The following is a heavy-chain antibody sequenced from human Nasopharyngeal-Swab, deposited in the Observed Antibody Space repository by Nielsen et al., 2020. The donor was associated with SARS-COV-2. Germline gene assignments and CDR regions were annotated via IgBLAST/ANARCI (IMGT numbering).Heavy chain of an antibody. Sequence: SETLSLTCTVSGGSISSGGYYWSWIRQHPGKGLEWLGYIYYSGSTYYNPSLKSRVTISVDTSKNQFSLKLSSVTAADTAVYYCARARTRTIFGVVGWFDPWGQGTLVTVSS. J-gene: IGHJ5*02. CDR2: IYYSGST. D-gene: IGHD3-3*01. CDR3: ARARTRTIFGVVGWFDP. CDR1: GGSISSGGYY. V-gene: IGHV4-31*03.